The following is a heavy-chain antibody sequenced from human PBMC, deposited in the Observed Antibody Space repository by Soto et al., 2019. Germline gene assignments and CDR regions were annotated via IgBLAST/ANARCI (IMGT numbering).Heavy chain of an antibody. Sequence: PSETLSLTCAVSGGSISSGGYSWSWIRQPPGKGLEWIGYIYHSGSTYYNPSLKSRVTISVDRSKNQFSLKLSSVTAADTAVYYCAREVRWAATSVSSNNWFDPWGQGTLVTVSS. D-gene: IGHD2-15*01. V-gene: IGHV4-30-2*01. CDR2: IYHSGST. CDR3: AREVRWAATSVSSNNWFDP. CDR1: GGSISSGGYS. J-gene: IGHJ5*02.